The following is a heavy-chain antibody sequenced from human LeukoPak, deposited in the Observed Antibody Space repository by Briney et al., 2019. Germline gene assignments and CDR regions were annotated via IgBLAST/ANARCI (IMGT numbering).Heavy chain of an antibody. D-gene: IGHD3-10*01. CDR3: ARGLPGNPLASGSYYNSYYY. V-gene: IGHV1-69*06. CDR1: GGSFSSYA. J-gene: IGHJ4*02. CDR2: IIPIFGTA. Sequence: SVKVSCKASGGSFSSYAISWVRQAPGQGLEWMGAIIPIFGTANYAQKFQGRVTITADKSTSTAYMELSSLRSEDTAVYYCARGLPGNPLASGSYYNSYYYWGQGTLVTVSS.